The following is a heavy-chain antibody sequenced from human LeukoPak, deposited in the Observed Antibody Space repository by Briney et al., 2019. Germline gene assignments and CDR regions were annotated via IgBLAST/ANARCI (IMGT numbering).Heavy chain of an antibody. Sequence: GGSLRLSCAASGFTFSYYGMHWVRQAPGKGLEWVAFIRYTARDKYYADSVKGRFTISRDNSKNTLYLRMNSLRAEDTAVYYCARAMRQWLVLGYWGQGTLATVSS. V-gene: IGHV3-30*02. J-gene: IGHJ4*02. CDR1: GFTFSYYG. CDR2: IRYTARDK. D-gene: IGHD6-19*01. CDR3: ARAMRQWLVLGY.